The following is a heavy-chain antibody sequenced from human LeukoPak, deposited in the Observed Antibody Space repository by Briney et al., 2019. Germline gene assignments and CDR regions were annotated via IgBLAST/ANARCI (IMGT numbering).Heavy chain of an antibody. D-gene: IGHD2-21*01. CDR3: ARDLGDIAYRGAFYY. J-gene: IGHJ4*02. V-gene: IGHV3-21*04. Sequence: GGSLRLSCAASAFSFSNYNMNWVRQAPGKGLEWVSSITSSGSYIYYADSVKGRFTISRDNAKNSLYLQLNSLRAEDTAVYYCARDLGDIAYRGAFYYWGQGTLVTVSS. CDR1: AFSFSNYN. CDR2: ITSSGSYI.